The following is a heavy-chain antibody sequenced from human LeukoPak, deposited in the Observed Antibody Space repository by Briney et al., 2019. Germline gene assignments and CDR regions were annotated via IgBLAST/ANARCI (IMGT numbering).Heavy chain of an antibody. Sequence: GGSLRLSCAASGFTFSSYWMHWVRQAPGKGLVWVSRITTDGSNTNYADSVKGRFTISRDSATKSLYLQMNSLRPEDTALYYCVKGLGGSSGWATLDSWGQGTLVTVSS. V-gene: IGHV3-74*01. D-gene: IGHD6-19*01. CDR3: VKGLGGSSGWATLDS. J-gene: IGHJ4*02. CDR2: ITTDGSNT. CDR1: GFTFSSYW.